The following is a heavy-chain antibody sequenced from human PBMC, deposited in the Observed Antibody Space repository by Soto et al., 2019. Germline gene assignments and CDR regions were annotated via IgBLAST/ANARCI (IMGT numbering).Heavy chain of an antibody. CDR3: GSNKGYCSRTISFPPNRIDF. CDR1: GGSIRIGYFY. V-gene: IGHV4-30-4*02. J-gene: IGHJ4*02. CDR2: IDYRERP. D-gene: IGHD2-2*01. Sequence: SDTLALTCTFSGGSIRIGYFYWSWIRQPPGNGHGSSAYIDYRERPSYNPSLESRVDISIDPSKNQFCLDLSSVTAADKAVYYCGSNKGYCSRTISFPPNRIDFWGQGTLVKVSS.